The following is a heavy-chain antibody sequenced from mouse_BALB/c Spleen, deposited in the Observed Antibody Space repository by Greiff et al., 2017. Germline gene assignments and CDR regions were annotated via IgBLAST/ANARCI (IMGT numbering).Heavy chain of an antibody. V-gene: IGHV1-80*01. D-gene: IGHD2-1*01. CDR3: ARGNGNSGFAY. CDR2: IYPGDGDT. CDR1: GYAFSSYW. Sequence: QVQLQQSGAELVRPGSSVKISCKASGYAFSSYWMNWVKQRPGQGLEWIGQIYPGDGDTNYNGKFKGKATLTADKSSSTAYMQLSSLTSEDSAVYFCARGNGNSGFAYWGQGTLVTVSA. J-gene: IGHJ3*01.